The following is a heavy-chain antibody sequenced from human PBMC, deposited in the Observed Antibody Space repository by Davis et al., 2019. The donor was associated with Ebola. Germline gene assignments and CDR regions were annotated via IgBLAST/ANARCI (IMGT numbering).Heavy chain of an antibody. CDR1: GFTFSSYS. Sequence: GESLKISCAASGFTFSSYSMNWVRQAPGKGLEWVSSISISSSYIYYADSVKGRFTISRDNAKNSLYLQMNSLRAEDTAVYYCARDHRYEYQLLDYWGQGTLVTVSS. CDR2: ISISSSYI. D-gene: IGHD2-2*01. J-gene: IGHJ4*02. CDR3: ARDHRYEYQLLDY. V-gene: IGHV3-21*01.